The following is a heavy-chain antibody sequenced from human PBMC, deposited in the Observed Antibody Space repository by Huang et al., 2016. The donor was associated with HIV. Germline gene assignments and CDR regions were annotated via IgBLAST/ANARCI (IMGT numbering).Heavy chain of an antibody. CDR1: GFTLSAYS. V-gene: IGHV3-48*02. CDR2: INNKGSKI. D-gene: IGHD5-18*01. CDR3: ATSYGYFPH. J-gene: IGHJ1*01. Sequence: EVQLVESGGGLVQPGGSLTLSCAASGFTLSAYSMNWVRQTPGKGLEWVSYINNKGSKIFYAELVKGRFTISRDNAKNSLYLQMNSLRDDDTAVFYCATSYGYFPHWGQGTLVTVSS.